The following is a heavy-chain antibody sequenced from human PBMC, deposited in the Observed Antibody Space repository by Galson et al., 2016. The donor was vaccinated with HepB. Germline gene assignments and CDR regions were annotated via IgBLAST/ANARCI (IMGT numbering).Heavy chain of an antibody. V-gene: IGHV3-23*01. CDR2: ISGSGDNT. CDR1: KFTFSTCA. Sequence: SLRLSCAASKFTFSTCAMSWVRQAPGKGLEWVSTISGSGDNTFHAESVKGRFTISRDNSRNTLFLQMNSLRAEDTAVYYCYPQINTVPYWGQGTLVTVSS. D-gene: IGHD4-11*01. CDR3: YPQINTVPY. J-gene: IGHJ4*02.